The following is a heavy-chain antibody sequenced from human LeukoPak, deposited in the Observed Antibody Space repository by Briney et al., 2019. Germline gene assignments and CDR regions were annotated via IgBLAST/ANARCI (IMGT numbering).Heavy chain of an antibody. CDR1: GGSFSGYY. Sequence: SETLSLTCAVYGGSFSGYYWSWIRQPPGKGLEWIGEINHSGSTNYNPSLKSRVTISVDTSKNQFSLKLSSVTAADTAVYYCARLPRWGWYCSGGSCYSFDYWGQGTLVTVSS. V-gene: IGHV4-34*01. CDR3: ARLPRWGWYCSGGSCYSFDY. CDR2: INHSGST. D-gene: IGHD2-15*01. J-gene: IGHJ4*02.